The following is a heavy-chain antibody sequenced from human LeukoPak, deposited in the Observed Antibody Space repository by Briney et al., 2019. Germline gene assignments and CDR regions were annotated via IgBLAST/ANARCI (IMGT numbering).Heavy chain of an antibody. J-gene: IGHJ4*02. V-gene: IGHV3-7*01. D-gene: IGHD3-10*01. CDR3: ARDQSGRVWDY. CDR1: GFTFTNYW. Sequence: GGSLRLSCAASGFTFTNYWMRWVRQAPGKGLEWLASISQDGSDKNYVDSVKGRFTISRDNAKNSLYLQMNSLRAEDTAVYYCARDQSGRVWDYWGQGTLVTVSS. CDR2: ISQDGSDK.